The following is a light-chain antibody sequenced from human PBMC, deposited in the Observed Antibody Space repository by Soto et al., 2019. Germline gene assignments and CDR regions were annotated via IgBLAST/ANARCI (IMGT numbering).Light chain of an antibody. J-gene: IGLJ2*01. Sequence: QSVLTQPPSVSGAPGQRVTISCTGSSSNIGAGYDVLWYQQFPGTAPKLLIYGNRNRPSGVPDRFSGSKSDTSASLAITGLQAEDEADYYCQSYDSSLAGSKIFGGGTKLTVL. CDR1: SSNIGAGYD. CDR2: GNR. CDR3: QSYDSSLAGSKI. V-gene: IGLV1-40*01.